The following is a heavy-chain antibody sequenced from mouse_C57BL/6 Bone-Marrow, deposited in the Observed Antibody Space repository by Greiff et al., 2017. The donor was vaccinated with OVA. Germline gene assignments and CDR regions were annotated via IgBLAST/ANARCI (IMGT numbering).Heavy chain of an antibody. J-gene: IGHJ1*03. D-gene: IGHD1-1*01. V-gene: IGHV14-4*01. CDR1: GFNIKDDY. CDR3: TTSSHYGSSFWYFDV. Sequence: VQLKESGAELVRPGASVKLSCTASGFNIKDDYMHWVKQRPEQGLEWIGWIDPENGDTEYASKFQGKATITADTSSNTAYLQLSSLTSEDTAVYYCTTSSHYGSSFWYFDVWGTGTTVTVSS. CDR2: IDPENGDT.